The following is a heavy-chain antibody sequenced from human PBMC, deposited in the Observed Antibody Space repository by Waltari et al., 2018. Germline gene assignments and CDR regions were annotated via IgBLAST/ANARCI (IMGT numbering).Heavy chain of an antibody. Sequence: QVQLQESGPGLVKPSETLSLTCTVSGYSISSGYYWGWIRQPPGKGLEWIGSIYHRGSTYYNPSLKSRVTISVDTSKNQFSLKLSSVTAADTAVYYCARDRRGSYAYWGQGTLVTVSS. CDR1: GYSISSGYY. D-gene: IGHD1-26*01. CDR2: IYHRGST. CDR3: ARDRRGSYAY. J-gene: IGHJ4*02. V-gene: IGHV4-38-2*02.